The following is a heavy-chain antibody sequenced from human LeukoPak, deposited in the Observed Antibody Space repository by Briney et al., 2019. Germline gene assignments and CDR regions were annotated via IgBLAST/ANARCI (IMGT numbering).Heavy chain of an antibody. D-gene: IGHD6-19*01. CDR3: AKVVAVAGTGVDY. J-gene: IGHJ4*02. CDR1: GGSVSDYY. V-gene: IGHV4-59*02. CDR2: IYHTGST. Sequence: SETLSLTCTISGGSVSDYYWSWIRQSPGKGLEWIGYIYHTGSTSYSPSLKSRVTISADASQNQFSLKLSSVTAADTAVYYCAKVVAVAGTGVDYWGQGTLVTVSS.